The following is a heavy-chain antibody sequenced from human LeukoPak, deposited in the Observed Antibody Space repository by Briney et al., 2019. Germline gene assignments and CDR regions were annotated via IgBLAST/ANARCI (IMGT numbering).Heavy chain of an antibody. V-gene: IGHV3-30*03. Sequence: GGSLRLSCAASGVSFSSYGFNWVRQAPGKGLGWVAVVSSNGGAEDYVDSVKGRFTISRDNSKDTLYLPMNSLRGEDTAVYYCARERSGSSHERAFASWGQGTLVTVSS. CDR1: GVSFSSYG. D-gene: IGHD1-26*01. CDR3: ARERSGSSHERAFAS. J-gene: IGHJ4*02. CDR2: VSSNGGAE.